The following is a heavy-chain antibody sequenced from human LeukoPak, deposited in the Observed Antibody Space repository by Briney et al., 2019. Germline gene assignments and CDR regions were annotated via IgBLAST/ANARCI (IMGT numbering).Heavy chain of an antibody. Sequence: SRSAYYNPSLKSRVTISVDTSKNQFSLKLTSVTAADTAVYYCARHWVVTPNYWGQGTLVTVSS. V-gene: IGHV4-39*01. CDR2: SRSA. J-gene: IGHJ4*02. D-gene: IGHD4-23*01. CDR3: ARHWVVTPNY.